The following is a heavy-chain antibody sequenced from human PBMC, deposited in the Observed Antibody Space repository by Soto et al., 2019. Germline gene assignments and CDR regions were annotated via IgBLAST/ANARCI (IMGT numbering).Heavy chain of an antibody. J-gene: IGHJ6*02. D-gene: IGHD1-26*01. CDR3: AREKRGSYHSYYYYYGMDV. CDR1: GYTFTSYG. V-gene: IGHV1-18*01. CDR2: ISAYNGNT. Sequence: QVQLVQSGAEVKKPGASVKVSCKASGYTFTSYGISWVRQAPGQGLEWMGWISAYNGNTNYAQKLQGRVTMTTDTATSTAYMELRSLRSDDTAVYYCAREKRGSYHSYYYYYGMDVRGQGTTVTVSS.